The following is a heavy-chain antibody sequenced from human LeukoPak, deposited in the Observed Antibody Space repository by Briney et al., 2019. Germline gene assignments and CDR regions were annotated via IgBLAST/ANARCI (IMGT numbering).Heavy chain of an antibody. CDR3: ARDQITMIPQLHLRYCYYYGMDV. D-gene: IGHD3-22*01. V-gene: IGHV3-30-3*01. CDR1: GFTFSSYA. Sequence: GGSLRLSCAASGFTFSSYAMHWVRQAPGKGLEWVAVISYDGSNKYYADSVKGRFTISRDNSKNTLYLQMNSLRAEDTAVYYCARDQITMIPQLHLRYCYYYGMDVWGQGTTVTVSS. J-gene: IGHJ6*02. CDR2: ISYDGSNK.